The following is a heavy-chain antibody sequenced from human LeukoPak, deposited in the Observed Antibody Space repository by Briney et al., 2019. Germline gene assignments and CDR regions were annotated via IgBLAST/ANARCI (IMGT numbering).Heavy chain of an antibody. CDR3: AREGSSGWLGYYYYYMDV. D-gene: IGHD6-19*01. J-gene: IGHJ6*03. CDR1: GFTFSSYA. Sequence: PGGSLRLSCAASGFTFSSYAMHWVRQAPGKGLEWVAVISYDGSNKYYADSVKGRFTISRDNSKNTLYLQVNSLRAEDTAVYYCAREGSSGWLGYYYYYMDVWGKGTTVTVSS. CDR2: ISYDGSNK. V-gene: IGHV3-30*04.